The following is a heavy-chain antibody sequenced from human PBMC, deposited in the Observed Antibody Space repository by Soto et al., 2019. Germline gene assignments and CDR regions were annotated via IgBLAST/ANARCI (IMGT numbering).Heavy chain of an antibody. J-gene: IGHJ4*02. CDR3: ARKAWVRFDY. CDR2: AFHTGNT. D-gene: IGHD7-27*01. Sequence: PSETLSLTFAVSGDSISCSVWWTWGRQRPGKRVEGVGEAFHTGNTSYSPSLKRGDTMSVDKSTNEFSRKVNSVAAEDTAIYHCARKAWVRFDYWGQGALVTVSS. V-gene: IGHV4-4*02. CDR1: GDSISCSVW.